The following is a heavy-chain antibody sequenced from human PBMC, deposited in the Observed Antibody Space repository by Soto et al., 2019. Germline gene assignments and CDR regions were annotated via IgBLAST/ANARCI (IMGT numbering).Heavy chain of an antibody. CDR3: ATLTKYDILTGFYPC. Sequence: GGSLRLSCAASGFTVNSNYMSWVRQAPGKGLEWVSVIYSDGSTYYADSVKGRFIISRDNSNNTLYFQMNSLRAEDTAVYYCATLTKYDILTGFYPCWGQGALVTVSS. V-gene: IGHV3-66*01. CDR2: IYSDGST. CDR1: GFTVNSNY. J-gene: IGHJ4*02. D-gene: IGHD3-9*01.